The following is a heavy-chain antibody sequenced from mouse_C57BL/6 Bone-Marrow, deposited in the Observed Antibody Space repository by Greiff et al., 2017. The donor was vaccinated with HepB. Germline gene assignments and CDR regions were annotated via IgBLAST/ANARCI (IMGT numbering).Heavy chain of an antibody. CDR2: ISSGSSTI. V-gene: IGHV5-17*01. Sequence: EVQLVESGGGLVKPGGSLKLSCAASGFTFSDYGMHWVRQAPEKGLEWVAYISSGSSTIYYADTVKGRFTISRDNAENTLFLQMTSLRSEDTAMYYCARRFSYYGSSPYYFDYWGQGTTLTVSS. J-gene: IGHJ2*01. CDR3: ARRFSYYGSSPYYFDY. CDR1: GFTFSDYG. D-gene: IGHD1-1*01.